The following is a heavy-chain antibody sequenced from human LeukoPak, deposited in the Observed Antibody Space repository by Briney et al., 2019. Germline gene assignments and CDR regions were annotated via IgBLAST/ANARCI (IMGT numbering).Heavy chain of an antibody. V-gene: IGHV1-2*02. Sequence: ASVKVSCKASGYTFTGYYIHWVRQAPGQGLEWMGWINPNSGDTNYAQMFQGRVTMTRDTSISIAYMDLSRLRSDDTAVYYCAREHAGNITNWFDPWGQGTLVTVSS. J-gene: IGHJ5*02. CDR2: INPNSGDT. CDR1: GYTFTGYY. D-gene: IGHD3-10*01. CDR3: AREHAGNITNWFDP.